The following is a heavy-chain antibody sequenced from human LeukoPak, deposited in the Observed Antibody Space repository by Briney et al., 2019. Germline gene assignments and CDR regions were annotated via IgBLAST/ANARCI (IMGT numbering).Heavy chain of an antibody. CDR3: ATPLYSSSWLVAFDI. CDR2: IYPGDSDT. Sequence: GESLKISCKGSGYSFTSYWIGWVRQMPGKGLEWMGIIYPGDSDTRYSPSFQGQVTISADKSISTAYLQWSSLKASDTAMYYCATPLYSSSWLVAFDIWGQGTMVTVSS. V-gene: IGHV5-51*01. CDR1: GYSFTSYW. J-gene: IGHJ3*02. D-gene: IGHD6-13*01.